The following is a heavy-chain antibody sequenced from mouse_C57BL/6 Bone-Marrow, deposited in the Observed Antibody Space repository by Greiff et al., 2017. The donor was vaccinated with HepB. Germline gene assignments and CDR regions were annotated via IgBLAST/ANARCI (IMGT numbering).Heavy chain of an antibody. CDR3: ARRAYYSNWYAMDY. V-gene: IGHV1-72*01. Sequence: QVQLQQPGAELVKPGASVKMSCKASGYTFTSYWITWVKQRPGRGLEWIGRIDPNSGGTKYNEKFKSKATLTVDKPSSTAYMQLSSLTSEDSAVYYCARRAYYSNWYAMDYWGQGTSVTVSS. D-gene: IGHD2-5*01. J-gene: IGHJ4*01. CDR1: GYTFTSYW. CDR2: IDPNSGGT.